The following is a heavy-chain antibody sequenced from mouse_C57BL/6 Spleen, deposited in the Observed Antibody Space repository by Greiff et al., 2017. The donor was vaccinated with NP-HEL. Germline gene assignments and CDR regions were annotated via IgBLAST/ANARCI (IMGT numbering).Heavy chain of an antibody. CDR2: IDPETGGT. CDR3: TRRDYYGRNYFDY. Sequence: QVQLKQSGAELVRPGASVTLSCKASGYTFTDYEMHWVKQTPVHGLEWIGAIDPETGGTAYNQKFKGKAILTADKSSSTAYMGLRSLTSEDSAVYYCTRRDYYGRNYFDYWGQGTTLTVSS. J-gene: IGHJ2*01. D-gene: IGHD1-1*01. CDR1: GYTFTDYE. V-gene: IGHV1-15*01.